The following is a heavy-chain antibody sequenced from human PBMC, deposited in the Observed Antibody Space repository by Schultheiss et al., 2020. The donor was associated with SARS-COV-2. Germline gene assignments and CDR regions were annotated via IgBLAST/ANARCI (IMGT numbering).Heavy chain of an antibody. CDR1: GGSISSYY. Sequence: SETLSLTCTVSGGSISSYYWGWIRQPPGKGLEWIGYIYYSGSTNYNPSLKSRVTMSVDTSKNQFSLKLSSVTAADTAVYYCARGGAAARDFDYWGQGTLVTVA. V-gene: IGHV4-59*12. J-gene: IGHJ4*02. D-gene: IGHD6-13*01. CDR2: IYYSGST. CDR3: ARGGAAARDFDY.